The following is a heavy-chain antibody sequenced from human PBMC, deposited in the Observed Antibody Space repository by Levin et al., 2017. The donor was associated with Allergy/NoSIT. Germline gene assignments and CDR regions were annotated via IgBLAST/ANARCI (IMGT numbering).Heavy chain of an antibody. CDR2: IRNKAHGGTT. V-gene: IGHV3-49*04. CDR1: GFTFGDYA. CDR3: ARGGPPNYDYNWGSYRDGYFDY. Sequence: GESLKISCPGSGFTFGDYAMSWVRQAPGKGLEWVGFIRNKAHGGTTEYAASVKGRLTISREDSKSIAYLQMNSLKTEDTAVYFCARGGPPNYDYNWGSYRDGYFDYWGQGTLVTVSS. J-gene: IGHJ4*02. D-gene: IGHD3-16*02.